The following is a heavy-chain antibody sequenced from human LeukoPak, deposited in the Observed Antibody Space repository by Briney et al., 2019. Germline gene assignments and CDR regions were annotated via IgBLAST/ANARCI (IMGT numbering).Heavy chain of an antibody. CDR2: IYTSGST. D-gene: IGHD3-16*02. Sequence: SETLSLTCTVSGGSISSGSYYWSWIRQPAGKGLEWIGRIYTSGSTNYNPSLKSRVTISVDTSKNQFSLKLSSVTAADTAVYYCARDHFSRDYVWGSYRFSFWFDPWGQGTLVTVSS. CDR3: ARDHFSRDYVWGSYRFSFWFDP. V-gene: IGHV4-61*02. CDR1: GGSISSGSYY. J-gene: IGHJ5*02.